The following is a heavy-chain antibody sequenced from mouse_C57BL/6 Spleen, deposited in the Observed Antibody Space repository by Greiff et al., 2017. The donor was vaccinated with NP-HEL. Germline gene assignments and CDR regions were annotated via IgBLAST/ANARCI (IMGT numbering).Heavy chain of an antibody. CDR2: IDPSDSYT. J-gene: IGHJ3*01. CDR1: GYTFTSYW. CDR3: ARRDYGNYEGFAY. V-gene: IGHV1-50*01. Sequence: QVQLQQPGAELVKPGASVKLSCKASGYTFTSYWMQWVKQRPGQGLEWIGEIDPSDSYTNYNQKFKGKATLTVDTSSSTAYMQLSSLTSEDSAVYYCARRDYGNYEGFAYWGQGTLVTVSA. D-gene: IGHD2-1*01.